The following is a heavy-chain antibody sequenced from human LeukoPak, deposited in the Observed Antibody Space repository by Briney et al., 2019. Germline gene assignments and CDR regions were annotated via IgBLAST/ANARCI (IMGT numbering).Heavy chain of an antibody. D-gene: IGHD2-2*01. CDR3: AGRYCTSTTCYVGAVAGYEF. CDR1: HDSISTYS. V-gene: IGHV4-59*13. CDR2: VSSSGGT. J-gene: IGHJ4*02. Sequence: SETLSLTCTVSHDSISTYSWSWIRQPPGKGLKCLGYVSSSGGTTYNPSLESRVTMSVDTSKSQFSLKLRSVTAADTAVYYCAGRYCTSTTCYVGAVAGYEFWGQGTLVTVSS.